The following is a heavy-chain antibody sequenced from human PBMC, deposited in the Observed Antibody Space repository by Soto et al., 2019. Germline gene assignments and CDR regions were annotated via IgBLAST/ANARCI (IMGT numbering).Heavy chain of an antibody. Sequence: GGSLRLSCAASEFNFSNYGMHWVRQAPGKGLEWVAVISYDGSNKYYADSVKGRFTISRDNSKNTLYLQMNSLRAEDTAVYYCAKSLGKLGRDGYYYGMDVWGQGTTVTVSS. CDR3: AKSLGKLGRDGYYYGMDV. D-gene: IGHD3-16*02. V-gene: IGHV3-30*18. J-gene: IGHJ6*02. CDR2: ISYDGSNK. CDR1: EFNFSNYG.